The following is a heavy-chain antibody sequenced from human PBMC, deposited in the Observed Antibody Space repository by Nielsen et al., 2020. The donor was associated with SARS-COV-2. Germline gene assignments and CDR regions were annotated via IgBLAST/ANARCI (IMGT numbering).Heavy chain of an antibody. D-gene: IGHD6-13*01. Sequence: WIRQPPGKGLEWVAVIWYDGSNKYYADSVKGRFTISRDNSKNTLYLQMNSLRAEDTAVYYCARDPTAAAGFDYWGQGTLVTVSS. J-gene: IGHJ4*02. V-gene: IGHV3-33*01. CDR2: IWYDGSNK. CDR3: ARDPTAAAGFDY.